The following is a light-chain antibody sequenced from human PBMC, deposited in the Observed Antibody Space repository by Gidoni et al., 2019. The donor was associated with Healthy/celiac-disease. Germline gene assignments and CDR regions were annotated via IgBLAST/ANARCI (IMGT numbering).Light chain of an antibody. CDR3: QQYNNWPRT. V-gene: IGKV3-15*01. J-gene: IGKJ1*01. CDR2: GAS. Sequence: EIVLTQSPDTLSGSPGERATLSCRASQSVNSNLAWYQQKPGQAPRLLIYGASTRATGIPARFIGSGSGTEFTLTISSLHSEDFAVYYCQQYNNWPRTFGQGTKVEI. CDR1: QSVNSN.